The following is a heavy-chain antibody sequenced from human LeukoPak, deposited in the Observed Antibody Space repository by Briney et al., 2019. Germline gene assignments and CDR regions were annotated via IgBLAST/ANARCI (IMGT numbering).Heavy chain of an antibody. Sequence: SETLCLTCTVSGGSISSYYWSWIRQPAGKGLEWIARIYSSGSTNYNPSLKSRVTMSVSSVTAADTAFYYCARGRGESGTSYWTHFDYWGQGTLVTVSS. CDR1: GGSISSYY. J-gene: IGHJ4*02. CDR2: IYSSGST. V-gene: IGHV4-4*07. CDR3: ARGRGESGTSYWTHFDY. D-gene: IGHD1-26*01.